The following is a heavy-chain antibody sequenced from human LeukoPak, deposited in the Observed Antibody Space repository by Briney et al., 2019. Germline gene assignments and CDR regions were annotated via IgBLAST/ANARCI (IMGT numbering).Heavy chain of an antibody. CDR1: GFTFSSYA. J-gene: IGHJ4*02. CDR2: LSSSGGRT. Sequence: PGGSLRLSCAASGFTFSSYAMSWVRQAPGKGLEWVLGLSSSGGRTYYADSVKGRFTISRDNSKNTLYLQMNSLRAEDTAMYYCARDHWSPPSYWGQGTLVTVSS. CDR3: ARDHWSPPSY. D-gene: IGHD2-8*02. V-gene: IGHV3-23*01.